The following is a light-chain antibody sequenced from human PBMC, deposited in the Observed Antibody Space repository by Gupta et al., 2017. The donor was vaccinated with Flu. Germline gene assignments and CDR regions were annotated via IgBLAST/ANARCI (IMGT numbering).Light chain of an antibody. V-gene: IGKV1-9*01. Sequence: PSFLSASVGDRVTSSCRARQGVSRYLAWYQQKEGKAPKLLIYAASTVQSGVPSRFSGSGIGKEFTLTIRSLQPEDFATYCCQQVNSYPYTFGQGTKLEIK. CDR3: QQVNSYPYT. J-gene: IGKJ2*01. CDR2: AAS. CDR1: QGVSRY.